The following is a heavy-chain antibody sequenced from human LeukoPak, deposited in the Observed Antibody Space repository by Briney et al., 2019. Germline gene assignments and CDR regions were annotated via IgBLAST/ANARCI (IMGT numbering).Heavy chain of an antibody. CDR2: MNPNSGNA. CDR1: GYTFTSYY. Sequence: ASVKVSCKASGYTFTSYYINWVRQATGQGLEWMGWMNPNSGNAGYAQKFQGRVTMTRNTSISTAYMELRSLRSEDSAVYYCARSLLCPRFWPDYYYYYMDVWGKGTTVTVSS. J-gene: IGHJ6*03. D-gene: IGHD3-3*01. V-gene: IGHV1-8*01. CDR3: ARSLLCPRFWPDYYYYYMDV.